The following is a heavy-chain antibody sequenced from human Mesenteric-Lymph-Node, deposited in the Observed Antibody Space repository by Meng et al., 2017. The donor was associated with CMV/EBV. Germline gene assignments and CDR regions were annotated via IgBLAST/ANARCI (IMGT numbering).Heavy chain of an antibody. D-gene: IGHD3-9*01. CDR2: INPKTGGR. CDR3: ARDRDTDWYSPFDY. J-gene: IGHJ4*02. V-gene: IGHV1-2*06. Sequence: QVQLVQSEAEVKKPGASVRVSCKASGYTFIDYYRNWVRQAPGQGLEWMGRINPKTGGRSYAQNFQGRVTMTRDTSINTAYMEVNRLNSDDTAMYYCARDRDTDWYSPFDYWGPGTLVTVSS. CDR1: GYTFIDYY.